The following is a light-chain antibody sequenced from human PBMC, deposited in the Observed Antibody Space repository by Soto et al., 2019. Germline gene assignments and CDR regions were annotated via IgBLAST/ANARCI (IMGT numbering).Light chain of an antibody. CDR2: GNS. CDR1: SPKNGAGYD. Sequence: QSVLTQPPPVSGAPGERVTISCTGGSPKNGAGYDVHWYQQLPGTAPNLLIYGNSNRPSGVPDRFSGSKSGTSASLAITGLQAEDEADYYCQSYDSSLSGYVFGTGTKVTVL. J-gene: IGLJ1*01. CDR3: QSYDSSLSGYV. V-gene: IGLV1-40*01.